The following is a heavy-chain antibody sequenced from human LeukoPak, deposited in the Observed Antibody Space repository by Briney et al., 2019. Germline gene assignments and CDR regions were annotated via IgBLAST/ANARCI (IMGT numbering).Heavy chain of an antibody. V-gene: IGHV3-23*01. CDR1: GFTFSSYA. CDR3: VKEMVEHGLPYYYYGMDV. J-gene: IGHJ6*02. Sequence: PPGGSLRLSCAASGFTFSSYAMSWVRQAPGKGLEWVSAISGSGGSTYYADSVKGRFTISRDNSKNTLYLQMNSLRAEDTAVYYCVKEMVEHGLPYYYYGMDVWGQGTTVTVSS. CDR2: ISGSGGST. D-gene: IGHD2-8*01.